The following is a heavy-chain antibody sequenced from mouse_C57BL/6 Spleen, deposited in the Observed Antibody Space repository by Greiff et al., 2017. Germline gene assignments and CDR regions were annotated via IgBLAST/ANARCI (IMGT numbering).Heavy chain of an antibody. D-gene: IGHD1-1*01. CDR2: IDPETGGT. J-gene: IGHJ1*03. CDR3: TRYPHPTEPYWYFDV. CDR1: GYTFTDYE. V-gene: IGHV1-15*01. Sequence: SGAELVRPGASVTLSCKASGYTFTDYEMHWVKQTPVHGLEWIGAIDPETGGTAYNQKFKGKAILTADKSSSTAYMGVRRLNSEGSAVYYCTRYPHPTEPYWYFDVWGTGTTVTVSS.